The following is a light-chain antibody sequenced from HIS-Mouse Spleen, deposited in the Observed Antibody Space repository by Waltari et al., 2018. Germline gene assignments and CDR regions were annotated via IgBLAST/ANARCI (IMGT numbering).Light chain of an antibody. V-gene: IGKV4-1*01. CDR2: WAS. CDR3: QQYYSTPLT. J-gene: IGKJ4*01. Sequence: DIVMTQSPDSLAGSLGARATINCKSSPSVLYSSNNKNYLAWYQQKPGQPPKLLIYWASTRESGVPDRFSGSGSGTDFTLTISSLQAEDVAVYYCQQYYSTPLTFGGGTKVEIK. CDR1: PSVLYSSNNKNY.